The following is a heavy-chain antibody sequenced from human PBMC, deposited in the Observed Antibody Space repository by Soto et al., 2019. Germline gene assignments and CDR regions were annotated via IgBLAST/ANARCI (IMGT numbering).Heavy chain of an antibody. CDR1: GGSFSGYY. CDR3: ARREVATIRNWFDP. CDR2: INHSGST. D-gene: IGHD5-12*01. V-gene: IGHV4-34*01. Sequence: QVQLQQWGAGLLKPSETLSLTCAVYGGSFSGYYWSWIRQPPGKGLEWIGEINHSGSTNYNPSLKSRVTXXVXTXXNQFSLKLSSVTAAATAVYYCARREVATIRNWFDPWGQGTLVTVSS. J-gene: IGHJ5*02.